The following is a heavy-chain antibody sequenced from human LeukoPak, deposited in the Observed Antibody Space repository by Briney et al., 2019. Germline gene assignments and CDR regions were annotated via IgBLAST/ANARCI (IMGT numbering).Heavy chain of an antibody. D-gene: IGHD3-10*01. J-gene: IGHJ4*02. Sequence: HSGGSLRLSCAASGFTFTNYGMHWVRQLPGKGLEWVAVIWFDGSNKYYADSVKGRFIISRDNCKNTLYLQMNSLRAEDTAVYYCAREPRAYGPSGPFDYWGQGTLVTVSS. V-gene: IGHV3-33*08. CDR3: AREPRAYGPSGPFDY. CDR1: GFTFTNYG. CDR2: IWFDGSNK.